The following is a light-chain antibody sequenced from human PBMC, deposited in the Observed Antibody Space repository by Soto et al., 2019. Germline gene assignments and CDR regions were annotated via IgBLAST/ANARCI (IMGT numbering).Light chain of an antibody. Sequence: DIQMTQSPSSLSASVGDSISITCRASQSINSYLNWYQQKPGKAPRLLIYTASTLQSGVPSRFSGGESGTDFTLTISSLQPEDSATYYCQQAYTTPTFGGGNKVEIK. J-gene: IGKJ4*01. CDR1: QSINSY. V-gene: IGKV1-39*01. CDR2: TAS. CDR3: QQAYTTPT.